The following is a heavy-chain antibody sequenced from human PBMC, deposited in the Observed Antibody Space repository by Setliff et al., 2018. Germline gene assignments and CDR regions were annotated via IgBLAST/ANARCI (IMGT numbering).Heavy chain of an antibody. Sequence: GGSLRLSCSASGFTFSSLWMAWVRQAPGKGLEWVSTISGTDSNTDYADSVKGRFTISRDNSENTLYLQMNSLRAEDTAIYYCAKCSSWHSHYPYFDYWGQGALVTVSS. CDR3: AKCSSWHSHYPYFDY. V-gene: IGHV3-23*01. D-gene: IGHD6-13*01. CDR2: ISGTDSNT. J-gene: IGHJ4*02. CDR1: GFTFSSLW.